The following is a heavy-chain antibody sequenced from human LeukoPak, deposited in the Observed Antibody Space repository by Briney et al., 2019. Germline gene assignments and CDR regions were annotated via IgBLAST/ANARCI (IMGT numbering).Heavy chain of an antibody. CDR2: ISTYNGNK. V-gene: IGHV1-18*01. J-gene: IGHJ5*02. CDR1: GYTFTNSG. D-gene: IGHD1-26*01. CDR3: GRAYIVGATHH. Sequence: ASVKVSCKACGYTFTNSGLNWVRQAPGRGLEWMGWISTYNGNKYYAQSLQGRVNMTTDTSTSTAHLEVKRLRSDDTAVYYCGRAYIVGATHHWGQGTLVTVSS.